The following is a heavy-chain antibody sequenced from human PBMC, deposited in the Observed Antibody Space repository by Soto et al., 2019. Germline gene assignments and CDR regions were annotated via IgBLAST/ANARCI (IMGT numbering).Heavy chain of an antibody. CDR2: IYYSGST. CDR1: VGSLSSSSYY. V-gene: IGHV4-39*01. J-gene: IGHJ3*02. D-gene: IGHD3-10*01. Sequence: QLQLQESGPGLVKPSETLSLTCTVSVGSLSSSSYYWGWIRHPPGKVMEWIGSIYYSGSTYYNPSLKSRVTISVDTSKNQCSLKLSSVTAADTAVYYCARRYYSGALDIWGQGTMVTVSS. CDR3: ARRYYSGALDI.